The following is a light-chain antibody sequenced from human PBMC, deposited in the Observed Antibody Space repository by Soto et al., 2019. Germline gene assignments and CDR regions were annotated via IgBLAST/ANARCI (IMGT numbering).Light chain of an antibody. V-gene: IGLV1-44*01. J-gene: IGLJ1*01. CDR2: SNN. Sequence: QSVLTQPPSASGTPGQRVTISCSGSSSNIGSNTVNWYQQLPGTAPKLLIYSNNQRPSGVPDRFSGSKSGTSASLAISGLPSEDEADYYCAAWDDSLNDYVFGTGTKVTVL. CDR1: SSNIGSNT. CDR3: AAWDDSLNDYV.